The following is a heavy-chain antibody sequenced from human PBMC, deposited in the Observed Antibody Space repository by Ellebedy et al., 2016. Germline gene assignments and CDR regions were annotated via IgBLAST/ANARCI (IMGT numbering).Heavy chain of an antibody. J-gene: IGHJ3*02. Sequence: ASVKVSCKASGYIFTSYGISWVRQAPGQGLEWMGWISAYNGNTNYAQKVHGRVTMTTDTSTSTAYMELRSLRSDDTAVYYCTRFRSSSRGAFDIWGQGTMVTVSS. CDR3: TRFRSSSRGAFDI. V-gene: IGHV1-18*01. CDR1: GYIFTSYG. D-gene: IGHD6-6*01. CDR2: ISAYNGNT.